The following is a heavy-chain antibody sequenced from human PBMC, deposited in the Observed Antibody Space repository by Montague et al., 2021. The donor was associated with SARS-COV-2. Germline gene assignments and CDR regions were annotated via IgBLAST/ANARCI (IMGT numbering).Heavy chain of an antibody. CDR3: AKDYYFGAFDI. D-gene: IGHD3-10*01. V-gene: IGHV3-9*01. CDR1: GFTFGDYA. Sequence: SLRLSCAASGFTFGDYAVHWVRQTPGKGLEWVSGISWNSGSRGYADSVKGRFTIYRDNAKNSLYLQMNSLRTEDTAFYYCAKDYYFGAFDIWGQGTMVTVSS. J-gene: IGHJ3*02. CDR2: ISWNSGSR.